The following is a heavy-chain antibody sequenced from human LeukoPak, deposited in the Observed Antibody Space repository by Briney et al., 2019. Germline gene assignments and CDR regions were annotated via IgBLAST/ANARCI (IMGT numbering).Heavy chain of an antibody. CDR2: IYYSGST. D-gene: IGHD3-10*02. CDR3: ARDVRLADRDDYYYYGMDV. Sequence: PSQTLSLTCTVSGGSISSGGYYWSWIRQHPGKGLEWIGYIYYSGSTYYNPSLKSRVTISVDTSKNQFSLKLSSVTAADTAVYYCARDVRLADRDDYYYYGMDVWGQGTTVTVSS. J-gene: IGHJ6*02. CDR1: GGSISSGGYY. V-gene: IGHV4-31*03.